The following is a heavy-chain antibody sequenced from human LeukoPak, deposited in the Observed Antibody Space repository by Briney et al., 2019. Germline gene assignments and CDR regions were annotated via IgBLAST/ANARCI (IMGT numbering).Heavy chain of an antibody. Sequence: GGSLRLSCAASGFPFSGYPLSWVRQAPGKGLEWVSAIRSTGIDTYYADSVKGRFTISRDNAKNSLYLQMNSLRAEDMALYYCAKGGDYFDDWGQGTLVTVSS. CDR2: IRSTGIDT. V-gene: IGHV3-23*01. CDR1: GFPFSGYP. J-gene: IGHJ4*02. CDR3: AKGGDYFDD.